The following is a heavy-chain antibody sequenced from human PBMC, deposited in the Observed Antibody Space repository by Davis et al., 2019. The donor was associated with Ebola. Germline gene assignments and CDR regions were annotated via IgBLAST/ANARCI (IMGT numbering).Heavy chain of an antibody. J-gene: IGHJ6*04. CDR3: ARDGGYCSGGSCYPLAYYYYYGMDV. V-gene: IGHV1-3*01. D-gene: IGHD2-15*01. CDR2: INAGNGNT. Sequence: AASVKVSCKASAYTFTSYAMHWVRQAPGQRLEWMGWINAGNGNTKYSQKFQGRVTITRDTSASTAYMELSSLRSEDTAVYYCARDGGYCSGGSCYPLAYYYYYGMDVWGKGTTVTVSS. CDR1: AYTFTSYA.